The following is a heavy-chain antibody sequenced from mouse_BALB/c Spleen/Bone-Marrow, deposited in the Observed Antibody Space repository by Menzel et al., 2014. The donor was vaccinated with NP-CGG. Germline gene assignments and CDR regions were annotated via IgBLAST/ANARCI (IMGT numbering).Heavy chain of an antibody. CDR3: ARWEYYAMDY. J-gene: IGHJ4*01. CDR2: IDPANGNT. Sequence: EVQLQQSAAKLVKPGASVKLSCTASGFNIKDTYMHWVKQRPEQGLEWIGRIDPANGNTKYDPKFQGKATITADTSSNTAYLQLSSLTSEDTAVYYCARWEYYAMDYWGQGTSVTVSS. V-gene: IGHV14-3*02. D-gene: IGHD4-1*01. CDR1: GFNIKDTY.